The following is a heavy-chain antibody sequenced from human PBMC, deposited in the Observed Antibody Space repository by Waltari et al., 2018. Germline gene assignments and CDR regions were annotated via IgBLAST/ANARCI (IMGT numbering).Heavy chain of an antibody. CDR1: GFRCSSYG. Sequence: QVQLVESGGGVVQPGRSLRLSCAASGFRCSSYGMHWVRQAPGKGLEWVAVIWFDGSDKYYADAVKGRFTISRDNSKNTLYLQMNSLRAEDTAVYYCARKTSALYFDYWGQGALVTVSS. V-gene: IGHV3-33*08. J-gene: IGHJ4*02. CDR3: ARKTSALYFDY. CDR2: IWFDGSDK. D-gene: IGHD2-2*01.